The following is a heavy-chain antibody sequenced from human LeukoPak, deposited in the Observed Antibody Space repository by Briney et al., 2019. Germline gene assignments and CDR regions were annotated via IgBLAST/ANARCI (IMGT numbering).Heavy chain of an antibody. Sequence: PSETLSLTCAVYGGSFSGYYWSWIRQPPGKGLEWIGEINHSGSTNYNPSLKGRVTISVDTSKNQFSLKLSSVTAADTAVYYCARHLWVGYYYYYMDVWGKGTTVTISS. D-gene: IGHD1-26*01. V-gene: IGHV4-34*01. CDR3: ARHLWVGYYYYYMDV. CDR2: INHSGST. J-gene: IGHJ6*03. CDR1: GGSFSGYY.